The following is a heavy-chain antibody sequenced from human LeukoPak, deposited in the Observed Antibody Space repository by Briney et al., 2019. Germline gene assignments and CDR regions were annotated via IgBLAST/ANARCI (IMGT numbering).Heavy chain of an antibody. CDR3: AKHAVAGYDY. J-gene: IGHJ4*02. Sequence: PGGSLRLSCAASGFTFSSYGMHWVRQAPGRGLEWVAVISYDGSNKYYADSVKGRFTISRDNSKNTLYLQMNSLRAEDTAVYYCAKHAVAGYDYWGQGTLVTVSS. CDR1: GFTFSSYG. CDR2: ISYDGSNK. D-gene: IGHD6-19*01. V-gene: IGHV3-30*18.